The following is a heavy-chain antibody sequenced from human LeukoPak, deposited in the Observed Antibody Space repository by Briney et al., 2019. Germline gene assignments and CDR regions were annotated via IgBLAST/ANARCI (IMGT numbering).Heavy chain of an antibody. CDR1: GGSISSYY. D-gene: IGHD6-13*01. CDR3: ARDLQHSSSWYDNDAFDI. Sequence: SETLSLTCTVSGGSISSYYWSWIRQPAGKGLEWIGRIYTSGSTNYNPSLKSRVTMSVDTSKNQFSLKLSSVTAADTAVYYCARDLQHSSSWYDNDAFDIWGQGTMVTVSS. V-gene: IGHV4-4*07. J-gene: IGHJ3*02. CDR2: IYTSGST.